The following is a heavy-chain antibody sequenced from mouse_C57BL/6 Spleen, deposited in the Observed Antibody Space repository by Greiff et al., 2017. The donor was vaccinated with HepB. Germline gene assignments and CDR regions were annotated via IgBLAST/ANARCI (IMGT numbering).Heavy chain of an antibody. CDR3: ARKNWGFAY. V-gene: IGHV1-42*01. CDR1: GYSFTGYY. J-gene: IGHJ3*01. D-gene: IGHD4-1*01. CDR2: INPSTGGT. Sequence: VQLQQSGPELVKPGASVKISCKASGYSFTGYYMNWVKQSPEKSLEWIGEINPSTGGTTYNQKFKAKATLTVDKSSSTAYMQLKSLTSEDSAVYYCARKNWGFAYWGQGTLVTVSA.